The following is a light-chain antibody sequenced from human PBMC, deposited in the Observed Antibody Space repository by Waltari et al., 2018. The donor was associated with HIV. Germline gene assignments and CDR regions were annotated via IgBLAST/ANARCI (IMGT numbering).Light chain of an antibody. CDR1: SSNLGNDF. V-gene: IGLV1-51*01. CDR2: END. CDR3: GTWDSSLNAGV. J-gene: IGLJ3*02. Sequence: QSMLTQPPSVSAAPGQKVTISCSRSSSNLGNDFVSWYQHLPGAAPKLVIYENDNRPAGIPDRFSGSKSGASATLVITELQTGDEGDYYCGTWDSSLNAGVFGGGTKLTVL.